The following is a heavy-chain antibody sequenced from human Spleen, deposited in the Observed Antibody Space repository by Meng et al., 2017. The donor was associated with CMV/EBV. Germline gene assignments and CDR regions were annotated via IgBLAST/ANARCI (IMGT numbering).Heavy chain of an antibody. J-gene: IGHJ5*02. CDR2: ISYDGNNK. Sequence: LNNQAMQWVSKAPGKELEWVDIISYDGNNKHYADSMKGRFTISRDNSKNTVYLQMNSLRPEDTAVYYCARDGYGDSSGYYYVGWFDPWGQGSLVTVSS. CDR1: LNNQA. CDR3: ARDGYGDSSGYYYVGWFDP. D-gene: IGHD3-22*01. V-gene: IGHV3-30-3*01.